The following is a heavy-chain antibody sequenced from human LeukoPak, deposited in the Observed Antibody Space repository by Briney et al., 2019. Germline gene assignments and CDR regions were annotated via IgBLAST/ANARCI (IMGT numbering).Heavy chain of an antibody. V-gene: IGHV4-59*04. Sequence: PSETLSLTCTVSGGSISSYYWSWIRQPPGKGLEWIGYIYYSGSTYYNPSLKSRITMSVDTSKNHFSLKLTSVTAADTAVYYCARGRGQWGNWFDPWGQGTLVTVSS. D-gene: IGHD3-16*01. J-gene: IGHJ5*02. CDR3: ARGRGQWGNWFDP. CDR1: GGSISSYY. CDR2: IYYSGST.